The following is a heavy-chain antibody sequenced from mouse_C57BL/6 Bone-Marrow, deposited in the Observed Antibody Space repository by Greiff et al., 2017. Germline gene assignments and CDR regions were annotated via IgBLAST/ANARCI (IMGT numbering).Heavy chain of an antibody. CDR2: IDPEDGEN. CDR3: ARDWFYAIDY. Sequence: EVKLQQSGAELVKPGASVKLSCTSSGFNIKDYYMHLVKQRTQQGLEWIGRIDPEDGENKYAPRFQGKATITADTSSNTAYLQLSSLTSEDTAVYYGARDWFYAIDYWGQGTSVTVSS. J-gene: IGHJ4*01. D-gene: IGHD2-2*01. CDR1: GFNIKDYY. V-gene: IGHV14-2*01.